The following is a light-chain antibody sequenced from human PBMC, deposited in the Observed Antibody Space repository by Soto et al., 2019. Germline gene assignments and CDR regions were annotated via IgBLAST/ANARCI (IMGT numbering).Light chain of an antibody. Sequence: EIVMTQSPATLSVSPGERATLSCRASQSVSSNLAWYQQKPGQAPRLLIYGASTRATGIPARFSGSGSGIEVTLTISSLQSEDFAVYYCQQYNNWPPLTFGGGTKVEIK. V-gene: IGKV3-15*01. CDR3: QQYNNWPPLT. J-gene: IGKJ4*01. CDR1: QSVSSN. CDR2: GAS.